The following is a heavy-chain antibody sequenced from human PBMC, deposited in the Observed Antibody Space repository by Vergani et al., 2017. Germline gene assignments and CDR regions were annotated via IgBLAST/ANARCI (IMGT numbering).Heavy chain of an antibody. Sequence: LEESGGGSVKPGGSLRLSCAASGFKFSDHYMSWIRQAPGKGLEWVSHISPGASTVTYTDSVTGRFTVSRDNDNNSLTLDMTTLRVGDTAVYYCAKNPGVSTTRHYYAMDVWGRETTVTVSS. V-gene: IGHV3-11*04. CDR3: AKNPGVSTTRHYYAMDV. D-gene: IGHD1-1*01. J-gene: IGHJ6*02. CDR2: ISPGASTV. CDR1: GFKFSDHY.